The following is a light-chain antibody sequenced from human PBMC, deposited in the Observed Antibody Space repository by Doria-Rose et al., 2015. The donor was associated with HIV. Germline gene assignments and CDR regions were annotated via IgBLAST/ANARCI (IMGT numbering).Light chain of an antibody. V-gene: IGLV3-19*01. CDR2: GKN. CDR1: SLRSYY. J-gene: IGLJ2*01. CDR3: NSRDSSGNHVV. Sequence: LGQTVRITCQGDSLRSYYASWYQQKPGQAPVVVIYGKNNRPSGIPDRFSGSSSGNTASLTITGAQAEDEADYYCNSRDSSGNHVVFGGGTKLTVL.